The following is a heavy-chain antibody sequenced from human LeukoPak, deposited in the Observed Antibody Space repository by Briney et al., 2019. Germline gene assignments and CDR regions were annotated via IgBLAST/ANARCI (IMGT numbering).Heavy chain of an antibody. J-gene: IGHJ5*02. CDR2: IIPIFGTA. CDR3: ARSGAGNSAWFDP. Sequence: GASVKVSCKASGGTFSIYAISWVRQAPGQGLEWMGGIIPIFGTANYAQKFQGRVTITADESTSTAYMELSSLRSEDTAIYYCARSGAGNSAWFDPWGQGTLVTVSS. D-gene: IGHD6-19*01. V-gene: IGHV1-69*13. CDR1: GGTFSIYA.